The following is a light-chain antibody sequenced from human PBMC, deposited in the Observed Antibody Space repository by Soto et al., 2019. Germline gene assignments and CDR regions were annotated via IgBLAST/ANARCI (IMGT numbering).Light chain of an antibody. V-gene: IGKV3-15*01. CDR3: QQDNDWPLT. CDR2: GAS. J-gene: IGKJ4*01. Sequence: EKVMTQSPAALSLSPGERATLSCRASQSVNSNLAWYQRKPGHAPRLLLYGASTRATGIPARFSGSASGTEFTLTISSLQSEDSAVYYCQQDNDWPLTFGGGTKVEIK. CDR1: QSVNSN.